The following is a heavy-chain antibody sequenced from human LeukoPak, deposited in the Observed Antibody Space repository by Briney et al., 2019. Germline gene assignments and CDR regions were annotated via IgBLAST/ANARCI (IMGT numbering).Heavy chain of an antibody. Sequence: SQTLSLTCVISGDSVSSNSAAWNWIRQSPSRGLEWLGRTYYRSKWYNDYAVSVKSRITINPDTSKNQFSLQLNSVTPEDTAVYYCARGLHHWLVREYNWFDPWGQGTLVTVSS. CDR2: TYYRSKWYN. V-gene: IGHV6-1*01. J-gene: IGHJ5*02. CDR3: ARGLHHWLVREYNWFDP. D-gene: IGHD6-6*01. CDR1: GDSVSSNSAA.